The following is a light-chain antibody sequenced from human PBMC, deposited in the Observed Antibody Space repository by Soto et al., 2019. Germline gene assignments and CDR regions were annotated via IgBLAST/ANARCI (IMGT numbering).Light chain of an antibody. V-gene: IGKV3-15*01. CDR2: GAS. Sequence: EIVMTQSPATLSVAPGETSTLPSRASQSVSSNLAWYQQKPGQAPRLLIYGASTRATGIPARFSGSRSGTEFTFTISSLQSEDFAVYYCQQYNNWPPTFGQGTRLEIK. CDR3: QQYNNWPPT. CDR1: QSVSSN. J-gene: IGKJ5*01.